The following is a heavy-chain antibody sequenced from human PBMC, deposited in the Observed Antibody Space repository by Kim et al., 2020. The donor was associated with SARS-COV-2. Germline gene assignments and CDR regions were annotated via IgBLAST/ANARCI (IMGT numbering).Heavy chain of an antibody. CDR3: ARGYYYSY. CDR2: EGTTP. D-gene: IGHD3-22*01. Sequence: EGTTPTNVGSVKGRFTIARDNAKTTLYLQMNSLRAEDTAVYYCARGYYYSYWGQGTLVTVSS. V-gene: IGHV3-74*01. J-gene: IGHJ4*02.